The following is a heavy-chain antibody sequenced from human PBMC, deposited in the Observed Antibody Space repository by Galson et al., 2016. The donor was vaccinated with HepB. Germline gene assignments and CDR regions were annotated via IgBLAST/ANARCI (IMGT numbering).Heavy chain of an antibody. Sequence: SLRLSCADSSFTLSNSGMNWVRQAPGKGLEWVASISSAGTYINYADSVKGRFTISRDNSKNTLYLQMNSMRAEDTAVYYCARGRGLLPPGYYYYMDVWGKGTTVTVSS. V-gene: IGHV3-21*01. CDR3: ARGRGLLPPGYYYYMDV. CDR2: ISSAGTYI. D-gene: IGHD2-15*01. CDR1: SFTLSNSG. J-gene: IGHJ6*03.